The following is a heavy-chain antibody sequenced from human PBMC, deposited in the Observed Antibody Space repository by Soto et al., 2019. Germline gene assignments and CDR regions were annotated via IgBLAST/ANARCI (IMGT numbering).Heavy chain of an antibody. CDR2: IYWDDDK. CDR1: GFSLTTRGVG. J-gene: IGHJ5*02. Sequence: QITLKESGPTLVKPTQTLTLTCTSSGFSLTTRGVGVGWIRKPPGKALECLALIYWDDDKRYSPSLQSRLSITKDNSNNQVVLTMTNVDPVDTATYYCAHIPNYYQYDWFDPWGQGTLVSVSS. V-gene: IGHV2-5*02. D-gene: IGHD3-16*01. CDR3: AHIPNYYQYDWFDP.